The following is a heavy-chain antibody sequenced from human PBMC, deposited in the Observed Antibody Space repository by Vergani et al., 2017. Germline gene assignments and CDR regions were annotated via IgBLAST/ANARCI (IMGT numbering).Heavy chain of an antibody. V-gene: IGHV1-18*04. Sequence: QVQLVQSGAEVKKPGASVKVSCKASGYTFTSYGISWVRQAPGQGLEWMGWISAYYGNTNYAQKLQGRVTMTTDTSTSTAYMELRSLRSDDTAVYYCARAARYDYVWEQRTDYFDYWGQGTLVTVSS. CDR2: ISAYYGNT. J-gene: IGHJ4*02. CDR3: ARAARYDYVWEQRTDYFDY. CDR1: GYTFTSYG. D-gene: IGHD3-16*01.